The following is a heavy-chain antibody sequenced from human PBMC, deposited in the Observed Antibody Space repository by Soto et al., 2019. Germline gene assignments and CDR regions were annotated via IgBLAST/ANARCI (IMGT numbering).Heavy chain of an antibody. CDR2: IYYSGST. D-gene: IGHD6-13*01. J-gene: IGHJ4*02. Sequence: KPSETLSLTCTVSGGSISSSSYYWGWIRQPPGKGLEWIGSIYYSGSTYYNPSLKSRVTISVDTSKNQFSLKLSSVTAADTAVYYCARSQQLADLGYWGQGTLVTVSS. V-gene: IGHV4-39*01. CDR3: ARSQQLADLGY. CDR1: GGSISSSSYY.